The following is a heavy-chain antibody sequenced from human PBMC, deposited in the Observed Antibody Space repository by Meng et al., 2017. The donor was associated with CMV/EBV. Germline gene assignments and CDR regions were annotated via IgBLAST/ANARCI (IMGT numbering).Heavy chain of an antibody. V-gene: IGHV1-2*02. J-gene: IGHJ5*02. Sequence: AFASYGSSWVRQAPGQGLEWMGWSNPNSGGTNYAQKFQGRVTMTRDTSISTAYMELSRLRSDDTAVYYCARDLHDFWSGQALNWFDPWGQGTLVTVSS. CDR2: SNPNSGGT. CDR3: ARDLHDFWSGQALNWFDP. CDR1: AFASYG. D-gene: IGHD3-3*01.